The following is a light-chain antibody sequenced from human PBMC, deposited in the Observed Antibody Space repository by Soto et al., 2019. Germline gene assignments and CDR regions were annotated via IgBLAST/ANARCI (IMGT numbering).Light chain of an antibody. CDR1: SSNIGAGYD. Sequence: QSVLTQPPSVSGAPGQRVTISCTGSSSNIGAGYDVHWYQQLPGTAPKLLIYGNSNRPSGVPDRFSGSKSGTSASLAITGLQAGDEADYYCQSYDSSPDVVFGGGTQLTVL. CDR3: QSYDSSPDVV. V-gene: IGLV1-40*01. J-gene: IGLJ2*01. CDR2: GNS.